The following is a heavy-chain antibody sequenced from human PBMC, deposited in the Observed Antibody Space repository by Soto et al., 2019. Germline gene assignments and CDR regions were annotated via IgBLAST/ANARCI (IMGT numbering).Heavy chain of an antibody. CDR3: AKHYYDSRNAFDI. D-gene: IGHD3-22*01. V-gene: IGHV5-51*01. J-gene: IGHJ3*02. CDR2: IYPGDSDT. Sequence: GESLNISCKGSGYSFTSYWIGWVRQMPGKGLEWMGIIYPGDSDTRYSPPFQGQVTISADKSISTAYLQWSSLKASDTAMYYCAKHYYDSRNAFDIWGQGTMVTVSS. CDR1: GYSFTSYW.